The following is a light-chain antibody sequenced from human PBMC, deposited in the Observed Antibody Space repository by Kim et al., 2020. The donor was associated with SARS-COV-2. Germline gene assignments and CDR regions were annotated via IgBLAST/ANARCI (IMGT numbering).Light chain of an antibody. Sequence: VSGSPGQTASITCSGDKLGDKYACWYQQKPGQSPVLVIYQDSKRPSGIPERFSGSNSGNTVTLTISGTQAMDEADYYCQAWDSTVVFGGGTQLTVL. CDR3: QAWDSTVV. CDR2: QDS. CDR1: KLGDKY. V-gene: IGLV3-1*01. J-gene: IGLJ2*01.